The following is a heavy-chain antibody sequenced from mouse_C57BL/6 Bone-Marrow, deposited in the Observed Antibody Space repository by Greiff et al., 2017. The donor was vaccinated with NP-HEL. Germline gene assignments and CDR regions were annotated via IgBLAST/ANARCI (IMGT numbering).Heavy chain of an antibody. CDR1: GYTFTSYG. J-gene: IGHJ3*01. CDR2: IYPRSGNT. D-gene: IGHD1-1*01. CDR3: AREGIYYGPFAY. V-gene: IGHV1-81*01. Sequence: VQLVESGAELARPGASVKLSCKASGYTFTSYGISWVKQRTGQGLEWIGEIYPRSGNTYYNEKFKGKATLTADKSSSTAYMELRSLTSEDSAVYFCAREGIYYGPFAYWGQGTLVTVSA.